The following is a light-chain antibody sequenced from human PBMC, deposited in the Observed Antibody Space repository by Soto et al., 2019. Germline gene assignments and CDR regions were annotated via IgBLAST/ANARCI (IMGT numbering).Light chain of an antibody. J-gene: IGKJ2*01. CDR2: TAS. CDR1: QSIDNW. V-gene: IGKV1-5*03. Sequence: DIQVTQSPSTLSASVGDRVTITCRASQSIDNWLAWYQQIPGKAPNLLIYTASSLESGVPSRFSGSGSGTEFTLTISSLQPDDFTTYYCQQYKAYPYTFGQGTKVDIK. CDR3: QQYKAYPYT.